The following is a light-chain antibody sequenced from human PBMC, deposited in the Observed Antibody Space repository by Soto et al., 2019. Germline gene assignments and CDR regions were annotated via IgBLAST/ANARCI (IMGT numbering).Light chain of an antibody. CDR3: QQYGSSVYT. J-gene: IGKJ2*01. CDR2: GAS. Sequence: EIVLTQSPGTLSLSPGERATLSCRASQSVSSIYLAWYQQKPGQAPRLLIYGASSRATGIPDRFSGSGSGTELTLNISRLEPEDFAVYYCQQYGSSVYTFGQGTKLEIK. V-gene: IGKV3-20*01. CDR1: QSVSSIY.